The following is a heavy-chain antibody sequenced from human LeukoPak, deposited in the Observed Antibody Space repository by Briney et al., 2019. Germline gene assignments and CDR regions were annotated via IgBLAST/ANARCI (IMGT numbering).Heavy chain of an antibody. D-gene: IGHD3-3*01. V-gene: IGHV4-30-4*01. CDR2: IYYSGST. CDR3: ARCYDFWSGYDRGNFDY. Sequence: PSETLSLTCTVSGGSISSGDYYWSWIRQPPGKGLEWIGYIYYSGSTYYNPSLKSRITISVDTSKNQFSLKLSSVTAADTAVYYCARCYDFWSGYDRGNFDYWGQGTLVTVSS. CDR1: GGSISSGDYY. J-gene: IGHJ4*02.